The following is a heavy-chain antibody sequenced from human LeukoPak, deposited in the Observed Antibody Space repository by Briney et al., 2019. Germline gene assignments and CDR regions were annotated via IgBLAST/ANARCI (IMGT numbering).Heavy chain of an antibody. CDR3: ARPSSSYRTRTHSFDY. D-gene: IGHD6-13*01. J-gene: IGHJ4*02. CDR1: GGSFSGYY. Sequence: SETLSLTCAVYGGSFSGYYWSWIRQPPGKGLEWIGEINHSGSTNYNPSLKSRVTISVDTSKNQFSLKLSSVTAADTAVYYCARPSSSYRTRTHSFDYWGQGTLVTVSS. V-gene: IGHV4-34*01. CDR2: INHSGST.